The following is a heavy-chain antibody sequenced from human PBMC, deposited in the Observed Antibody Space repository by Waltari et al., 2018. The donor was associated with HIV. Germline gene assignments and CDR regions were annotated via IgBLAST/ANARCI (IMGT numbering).Heavy chain of an antibody. J-gene: IGHJ3*01. CDR3: ARGGCSGGTCYSKSFDL. V-gene: IGHV1-69*06. CDR2: IIPMFGTV. Sequence: QVQLVQSGAEVKKPESSVTVSCKASGGTFGSYTITWVRQAPGQGPEWMGGIIPMFGTVTYAQKFQGRVTMTADKSTSTVYLELSSLRSEDTAVYYCARGGCSGGTCYSKSFDLWGQGTMVTVSS. D-gene: IGHD2-15*01. CDR1: GGTFGSYT.